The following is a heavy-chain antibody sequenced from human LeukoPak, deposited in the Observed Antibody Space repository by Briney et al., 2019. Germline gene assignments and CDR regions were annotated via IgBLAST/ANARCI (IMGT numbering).Heavy chain of an antibody. V-gene: IGHV3-23*01. CDR2: ISGSDDNT. D-gene: IGHD2-15*01. CDR1: GFIFSNYA. J-gene: IGHJ4*02. CDR3: AKSRSGVSSCYNY. Sequence: PGGSLRLSCAASGFIFSNYAMSWVRQAPGKGLEWVSAISGSDDNTYYADSVRGRFTISRDNSKNTLYLKMNSLRAEDTAIYFCAKSRSGVSSCYNYWGQGTLVTVPS.